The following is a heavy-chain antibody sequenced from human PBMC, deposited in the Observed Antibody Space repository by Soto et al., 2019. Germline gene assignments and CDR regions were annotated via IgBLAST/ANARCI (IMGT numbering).Heavy chain of an antibody. CDR1: GGTFSGTA. V-gene: IGHV1-69*01. J-gene: IGHJ4*02. CDR3: XRDGYSGSYYPN. Sequence: QVQLVQSGAEVKKPGSSVKVSCKASGGTFSGTAISWLRQAPGQGLEWMGGIIAVFGTAKYAQKFQGRVTITADQSTSTAYMELSSLRSEDXXXXXXXRDGYSGSYYPNWGQGTLVTVSS. CDR2: IIAVFGTA. D-gene: IGHD1-26*01.